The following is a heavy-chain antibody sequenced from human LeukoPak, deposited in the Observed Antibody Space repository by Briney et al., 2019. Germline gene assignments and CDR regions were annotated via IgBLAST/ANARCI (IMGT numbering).Heavy chain of an antibody. Sequence: ASVKVSCKASGYTFLHYDINWVRQATGQGLEWMGWMNPNSGNTGYAQKFQGRVTITRNTSISTAYMELSSLRSEDTAVYYCARVRGYSSSMDVWGKGTTVTVSS. CDR3: ARVRGYSSSMDV. CDR1: GYTFLHYD. D-gene: IGHD6-6*01. J-gene: IGHJ6*04. V-gene: IGHV1-8*03. CDR2: MNPNSGNT.